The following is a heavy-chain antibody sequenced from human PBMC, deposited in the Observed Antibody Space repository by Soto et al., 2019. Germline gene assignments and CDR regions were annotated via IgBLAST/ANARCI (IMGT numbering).Heavy chain of an antibody. V-gene: IGHV3-21*01. CDR3: ASDIGPQYCSSTSCDYNDY. CDR1: GFTFSSYS. D-gene: IGHD2-2*01. J-gene: IGHJ4*02. Sequence: EVQLVESGGGLVKPGGSLRLSCAASGFTFSSYSMNWVRQAPGKGLEWVSSISSSSSYIYYADSVKGRFTISRDNAKNSLYLQMNSLRAEDTAVYYCASDIGPQYCSSTSCDYNDYWGQGTLVTVSS. CDR2: ISSSSSYI.